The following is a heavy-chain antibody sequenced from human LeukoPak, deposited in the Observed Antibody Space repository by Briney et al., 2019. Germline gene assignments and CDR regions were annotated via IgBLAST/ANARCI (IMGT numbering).Heavy chain of an antibody. CDR3: ARERGDNEFDY. D-gene: IGHD4-17*01. V-gene: IGHV1-69*13. CDR2: IIPIFGTA. J-gene: IGHJ4*02. Sequence: ASVKVSCKASGSTYSSYAISWVRQAPGQGLEWMGGIIPIFGTANYAQKFQGRVTITADESTSTAYMELSSLRSEDTAVYYCARERGDNEFDYWGQGTLVTVSS. CDR1: GSTYSSYA.